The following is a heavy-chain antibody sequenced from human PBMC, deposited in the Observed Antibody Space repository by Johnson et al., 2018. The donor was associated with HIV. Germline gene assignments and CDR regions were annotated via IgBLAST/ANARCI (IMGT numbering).Heavy chain of an antibody. CDR1: GITFRSYA. V-gene: IGHV3-23*04. D-gene: IGHD2-2*01. J-gene: IGHJ3*02. CDR3: AKKMGVVVVPAAMHAFDI. CDR2: ISGSGGST. Sequence: EQLVESGGGLVQPGGSLRLSCAASGITFRSYAMSWVRQAPGKGLEWVSAISGSGGSTYYADPVKGRFTISRDNSKNTRYMQMNSQRAEDTAVYYFAKKMGVVVVPAAMHAFDIWGQGTMVTVSS.